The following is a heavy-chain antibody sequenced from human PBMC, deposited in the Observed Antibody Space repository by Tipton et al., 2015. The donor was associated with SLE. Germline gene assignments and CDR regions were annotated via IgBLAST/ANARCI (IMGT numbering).Heavy chain of an antibody. V-gene: IGHV4-61*02. CDR3: ARGGYDFWSGPGNY. J-gene: IGHJ4*02. CDR2: ISTSGST. D-gene: IGHD3-3*01. CDR1: SGSISSGNYY. Sequence: LRLSCTVSSGSISSGNYYWNWIRQPAGKGLEWIGRISTSGSTNYNPSLKSRVTISIDTSKNQFSLKLRSVTAADTAVYYCARGGYDFWSGPGNYWGQGTLVTVSS.